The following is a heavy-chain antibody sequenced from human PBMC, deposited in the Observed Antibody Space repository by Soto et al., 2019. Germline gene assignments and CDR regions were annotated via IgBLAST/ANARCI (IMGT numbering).Heavy chain of an antibody. J-gene: IGHJ4*02. D-gene: IGHD6-19*01. CDR1: GFTFSSYG. Sequence: PGGSLRLSCAASGFTFSSYGMHWVRQAPGKGLEWVAVISYDGSNKYYADSVKGRFTISRDNSKNTLYLQMNSLRAEDTAVYYCAKEKGAVAGATTEFDYWGQGTLVTVSS. CDR2: ISYDGSNK. CDR3: AKEKGAVAGATTEFDY. V-gene: IGHV3-30*18.